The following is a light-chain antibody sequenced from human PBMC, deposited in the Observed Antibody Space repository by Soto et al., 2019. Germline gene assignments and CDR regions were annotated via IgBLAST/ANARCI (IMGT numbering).Light chain of an antibody. V-gene: IGKV1-5*01. CDR1: QTISSW. CDR3: QQTYTTPEIT. Sequence: DVQMTQSPSALSGSVGDRVTITCRASQTISSWLAWYQQKPGKAPKLLIYDASSLESGVPTRFSGSGSGTDFTLTISSLQPEDFATYYCQQTYTTPEITFGQGTRLEL. CDR2: DAS. J-gene: IGKJ5*01.